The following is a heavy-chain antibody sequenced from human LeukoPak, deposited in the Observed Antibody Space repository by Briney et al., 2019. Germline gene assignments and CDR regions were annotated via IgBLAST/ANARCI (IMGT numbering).Heavy chain of an antibody. CDR1: GGSISSSSYY. D-gene: IGHD3-22*01. CDR2: IFRSGST. V-gene: IGHV4-39*07. J-gene: IGHJ4*02. CDR3: ARGPGGSGYSGLDY. Sequence: SETLSLTCTVSGGSISSSSYYWGWIRRPPGKGLEWIGSIFRSGSTYNNPSLKSRVSISVDTSKNQFSLKLTSMTAADTAVYYCARGPGGSGYSGLDYWGQGTLVTVSS.